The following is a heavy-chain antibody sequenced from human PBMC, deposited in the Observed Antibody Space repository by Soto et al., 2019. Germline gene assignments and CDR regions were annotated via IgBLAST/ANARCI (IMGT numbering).Heavy chain of an antibody. CDR3: ARGRYGDY. D-gene: IGHD1-1*01. CDR2: ISAHNGNT. CDR1: GYAFTTYG. Sequence: QVHLVQSGAEVKKPGASVKVSCKGSGYAFTTYGITWVRQAPGQGLEWMGWISAHNGNTNYAQKLQGRVTVTRNTSTSTAYMELTSLRSDDTAVYYCARGRYGDYWGQGALVTVSS. V-gene: IGHV1-18*01. J-gene: IGHJ4*02.